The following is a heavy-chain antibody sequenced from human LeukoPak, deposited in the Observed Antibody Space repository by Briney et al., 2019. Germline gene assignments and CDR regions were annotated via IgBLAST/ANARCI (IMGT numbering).Heavy chain of an antibody. V-gene: IGHV4-38-2*02. CDR1: GASTSSRNY. D-gene: IGHD5-24*01. Sequence: SQTLSPTCPVSGASTSSRNYWGWIRQPPGKGLERIGTFSNVATSYTPSLKSRVPISIETPRNEFSLKLSSVTAADTAVYSCGRDVDSRRFGYWGQGALGAVSS. CDR2: FSNVAT. CDR3: GRDVDSRRFGY. J-gene: IGHJ4*02.